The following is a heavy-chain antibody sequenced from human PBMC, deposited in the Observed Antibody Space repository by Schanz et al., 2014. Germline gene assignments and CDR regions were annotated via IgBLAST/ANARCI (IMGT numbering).Heavy chain of an antibody. D-gene: IGHD3-22*01. J-gene: IGHJ5*02. CDR3: ARPSSVVGITGWFDT. Sequence: QVQLQESGPGLVKPSETLSLTCTVSGGSISSHYWSWVRQAPGEGLEWIGYIYSSGSTYYNPSLKSRVSMSIDPSKNQFPLKRPSVTAADTAVYYCARPSSVVGITGWFDTWGQGTLVTVS. CDR1: GGSISSHY. V-gene: IGHV4-59*04. CDR2: IYSSGST.